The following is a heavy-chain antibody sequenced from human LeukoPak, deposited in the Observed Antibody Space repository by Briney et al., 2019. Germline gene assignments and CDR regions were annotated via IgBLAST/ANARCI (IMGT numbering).Heavy chain of an antibody. J-gene: IGHJ5*02. CDR1: GDSVSRDSAA. CDR2: TYYRSKWHY. Sequence: SQTLSLTCAISGDSVSRDSAAWNWIRQSPSRGLEWLGRTYYRSKWHYDYTVSMRGRVTINPDTSKNQFSLKLSSVTAADTAVYYCARERTNDFWSGYYFPNLHSNWFDPWGQGTLVTVSS. V-gene: IGHV6-1*01. CDR3: ARERTNDFWSGYYFPNLHSNWFDP. D-gene: IGHD3-3*01.